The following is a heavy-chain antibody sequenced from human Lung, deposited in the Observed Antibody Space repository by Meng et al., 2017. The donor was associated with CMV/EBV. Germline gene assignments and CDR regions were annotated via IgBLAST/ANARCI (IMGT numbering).Heavy chain of an antibody. V-gene: IGHV3-15*01. CDR3: AREGSYQLPAPRWFDP. CDR1: GFTFSNAW. Sequence: GGSLRLXXAASGFTFSNAWMSWVRQAPGKGLEWVGRIKSKTDGGTTDYAAPVKGRITISRDDSKNTVYLQMNSLKTEDTAVYYCAREGSYQLPAPRWFDPWGQGTXVTVSS. CDR2: IKSKTDGGTT. D-gene: IGHD2-2*01. J-gene: IGHJ5*02.